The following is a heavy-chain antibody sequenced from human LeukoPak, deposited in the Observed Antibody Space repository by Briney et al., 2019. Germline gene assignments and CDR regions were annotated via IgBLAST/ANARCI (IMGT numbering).Heavy chain of an antibody. Sequence: PSGTLSLTCAVYGGSFSGNYWSWSRQPPGKGLEWIGEINHSGSTNYNPSLKSRVTISVDTSKNQFSLKLSSVTAADTAVYYCARGEELRYFDWLPLAYWGQGTLVTVSS. CDR1: GGSFSGNY. D-gene: IGHD3-9*01. J-gene: IGHJ4*02. CDR3: ARGEELRYFDWLPLAY. V-gene: IGHV4-34*01. CDR2: INHSGST.